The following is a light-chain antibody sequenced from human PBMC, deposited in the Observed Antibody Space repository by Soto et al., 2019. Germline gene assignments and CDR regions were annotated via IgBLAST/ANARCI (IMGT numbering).Light chain of an antibody. CDR1: SSDIGGYNY. CDR3: QSYDNSLNALV. Sequence: QSALTQPPSASGSPGQSVTISCTGTSSDIGGYNYVSWYQQYPGKAPKLMIYEVSKRPSGVPDRISGSKSGNTASLTVSGLQAEDEADYYCQSYDNSLNALVFGGGTKLTVL. CDR2: EVS. J-gene: IGLJ3*02. V-gene: IGLV2-8*01.